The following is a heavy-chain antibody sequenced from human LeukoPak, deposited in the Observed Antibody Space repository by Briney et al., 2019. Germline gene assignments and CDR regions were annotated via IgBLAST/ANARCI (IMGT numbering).Heavy chain of an antibody. CDR3: ARGGLTMIVVVTFDAFDI. CDR2: VNPNSGGT. V-gene: IGHV1-2*02. CDR1: GYTFTGYY. D-gene: IGHD3-22*01. J-gene: IGHJ3*02. Sequence: ASVKVSCKASGYTFTGYYMHWVRQAPGQGLEWMGWVNPNSGGTNYAQKFQGRVIMTRDTSISTAYMELSRLRSDDTAVYYCARGGLTMIVVVTFDAFDIWGQGTMVTASS.